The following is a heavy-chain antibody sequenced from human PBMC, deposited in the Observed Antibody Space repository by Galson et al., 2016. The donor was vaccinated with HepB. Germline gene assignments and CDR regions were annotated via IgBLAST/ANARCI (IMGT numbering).Heavy chain of an antibody. CDR1: GFAFSSHW. D-gene: IGHD4-23*01. J-gene: IGHJ5*02. V-gene: IGHV3-74*01. CDR2: INSDGTIS. CDR3: VRDHSVVPTTAYNWFDP. Sequence: SLRLSCAASGFAFSSHWMHWVRQDLGKGLVWVSRINSDGTISNYADSVKVRFTISRDNAKNTLYLQMNSLRAEDTAVYFCVRDHSVVPTTAYNWFDPWGRGTLGTVSS.